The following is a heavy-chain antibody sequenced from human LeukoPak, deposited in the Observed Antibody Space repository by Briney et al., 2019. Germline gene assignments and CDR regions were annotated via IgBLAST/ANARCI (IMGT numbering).Heavy chain of an antibody. CDR3: ARIYYDFWSGYYTPRYFDY. D-gene: IGHD3-3*01. V-gene: IGHV4-4*07. CDR1: GGSISSYY. J-gene: IGHJ4*02. Sequence: PSETLSLTCTVSGGSISSYYWSWIRQPAGKGLEWIGRIYTSGSTNYNPSLKSRVTMSVDTSKNQFSLKLSSVTAADTAVYYCARIYYDFWSGYYTPRYFDYWGQGTLVTVSS. CDR2: IYTSGST.